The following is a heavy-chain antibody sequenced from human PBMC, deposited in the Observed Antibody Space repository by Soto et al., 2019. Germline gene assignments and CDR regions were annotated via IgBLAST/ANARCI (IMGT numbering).Heavy chain of an antibody. V-gene: IGHV1-18*01. D-gene: IGHD6-13*01. CDR1: GYTFTSYG. CDR3: AKYSSSWYYFDY. Sequence: ASVKVSCKASGYTFTSYGTSWVRQAPGQGLEWMGWISAYNGNTNYAQKLQGRVTMTTDTSTSTAYMELRSLRSDDTAVYYCAKYSSSWYYFDYWGQGTLVTVSS. CDR2: ISAYNGNT. J-gene: IGHJ4*02.